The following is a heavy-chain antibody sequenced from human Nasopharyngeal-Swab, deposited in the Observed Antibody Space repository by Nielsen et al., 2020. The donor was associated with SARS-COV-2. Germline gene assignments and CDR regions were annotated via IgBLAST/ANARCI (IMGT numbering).Heavy chain of an antibody. V-gene: IGHV4-59*13. Sequence: SETLSLTCTVSGGSISSYYWSWIRQHPGKGLEWIGYIYYSGSTNYNPSLKSRVTISVDTSKNQFSLKLSSVTAADTAVYYCARGTPYCSSTSCYSWFDPWGQGTLVTVSS. J-gene: IGHJ5*02. CDR2: IYYSGST. CDR3: ARGTPYCSSTSCYSWFDP. CDR1: GGSISSYY. D-gene: IGHD2-2*01.